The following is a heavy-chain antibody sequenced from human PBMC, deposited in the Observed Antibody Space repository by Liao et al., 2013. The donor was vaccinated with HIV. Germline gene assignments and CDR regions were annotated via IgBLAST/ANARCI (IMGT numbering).Heavy chain of an antibody. CDR2: INHSGST. Sequence: QVQLQQWGAGLLKPSETLSLTCAVYGGSFSGYYWSWIRQPPGKGLEWIGEINHSGSTNYNPSLKSRVTISVDTSKNQFSLKLSSVTAADTAVYYCASSDYVWGSYRYKGQRFDYWGQGTLVTVSS. CDR3: ASSDYVWGSYRYKGQRFDY. CDR1: GGSFSGYY. V-gene: IGHV4-34*02. D-gene: IGHD3-16*02. J-gene: IGHJ4*02.